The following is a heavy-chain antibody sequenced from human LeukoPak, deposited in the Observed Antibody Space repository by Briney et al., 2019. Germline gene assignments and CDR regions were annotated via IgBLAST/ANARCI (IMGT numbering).Heavy chain of an antibody. Sequence: SVKVSCKASGGTFSSYAISWVRQAPGQGLEWMGGIIPIFGTANYAQKFQGRVTITTDESTSTAYMELSSLRSEDTAVYYCARDSLGVVVPAAEYYYYYMDVWGKGTTVTVSS. D-gene: IGHD2-2*01. CDR3: ARDSLGVVVPAAEYYYYYMDV. J-gene: IGHJ6*03. V-gene: IGHV1-69*05. CDR1: GGTFSSYA. CDR2: IIPIFGTA.